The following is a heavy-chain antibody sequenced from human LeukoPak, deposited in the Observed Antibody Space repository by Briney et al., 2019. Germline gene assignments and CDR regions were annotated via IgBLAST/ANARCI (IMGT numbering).Heavy chain of an antibody. J-gene: IGHJ4*02. V-gene: IGHV4-34*01. CDR2: INHSGST. CDR3: ARGFVAAV. D-gene: IGHD6-25*01. Sequence: PSETLSLTCAVYGGSFSGYYWSWTRQPPGKGLEWIGEINHSGSTNYNPSLKSRVTISVDTSKNQFSLKLSSVTAADTAVYYCARGFVAAVWGQGTLVTVSS. CDR1: GGSFSGYY.